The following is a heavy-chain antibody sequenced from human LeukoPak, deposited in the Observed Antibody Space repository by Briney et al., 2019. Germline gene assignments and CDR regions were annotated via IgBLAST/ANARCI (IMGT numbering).Heavy chain of an antibody. Sequence: PGGSLRLSCAASGFTFSSYGMNWVRQAPGKGLEWVSSISSSSSYIYYADSVKGRFTISRDNAKNSLYLQMNSLRAEDTAVYYCARPPRDGYAFDYWGQGTLVTVSS. CDR1: GFTFSSYG. D-gene: IGHD5-24*01. V-gene: IGHV3-21*03. CDR2: ISSSSSYI. CDR3: ARPPRDGYAFDY. J-gene: IGHJ4*02.